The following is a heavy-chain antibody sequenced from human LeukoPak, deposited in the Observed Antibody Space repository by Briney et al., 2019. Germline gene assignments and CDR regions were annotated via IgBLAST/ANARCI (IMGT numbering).Heavy chain of an antibody. CDR2: IYPGDSDT. V-gene: IGHV5-51*01. D-gene: IGHD5-18*01. CDR1: GYNFTNYW. CDR3: ARRGYSYGYAFDY. J-gene: IGHJ4*02. Sequence: GESLKISCKGSGYNFTNYWIGWVRQMPGKGLEWMGIIYPGDSDTRYSPSFQGQVTISADKSISTAYLQWTSLKASDTAMYYCARRGYSYGYAFDYWGQGTLVTVSS.